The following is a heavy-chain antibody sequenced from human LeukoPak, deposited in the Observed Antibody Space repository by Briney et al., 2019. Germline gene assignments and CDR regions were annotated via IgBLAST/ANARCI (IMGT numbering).Heavy chain of an antibody. V-gene: IGHV1-18*01. D-gene: IGHD3-22*01. CDR2: ISAYNGNT. Sequence: GASVKVSCKASGYTFTSYGISWVPQAPGHGLEWMGWISAYNGNTKYAQKLKGRVTMTTDTSTSTAYTELRSLRSDDTAVYYCVKVYGSSGFRGPLSRYYFDYWGQGTLVTVSS. CDR1: GYTFTSYG. J-gene: IGHJ4*02. CDR3: VKVYGSSGFRGPLSRYYFDY.